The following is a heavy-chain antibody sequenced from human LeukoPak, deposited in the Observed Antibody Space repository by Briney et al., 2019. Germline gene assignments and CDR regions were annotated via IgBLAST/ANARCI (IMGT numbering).Heavy chain of an antibody. CDR2: IYHSGST. D-gene: IGHD3-9*01. CDR1: GGSISSSNW. V-gene: IGHV4-4*02. Sequence: PSGTLSLTCAASGGSISSSNWWSWVRQPPGKGLEWIGEIYHSGSTNYNPSLKSRVTISVDKSKNQFSLKLSSVTAADTAVYYCARDMYYDILTGYPTLDYYFDYWGQGTLVTVSS. J-gene: IGHJ4*02. CDR3: ARDMYYDILTGYPTLDYYFDY.